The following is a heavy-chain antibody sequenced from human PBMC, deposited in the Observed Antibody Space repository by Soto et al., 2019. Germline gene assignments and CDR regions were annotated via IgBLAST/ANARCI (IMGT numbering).Heavy chain of an antibody. CDR2: IKSKTDGGTT. V-gene: IGHV3-15*07. Sequence: EVQLVESGGGLVKPGGSLRLSCAASGFTFSNAWMNWVRQAPGKGLEWVGRIKSKTDGGTTDYAEPVKGRFTISRDDSKNTLYLQMNSLKTEDTAVYYCTTGKYSSGGYEWYYYYYGMDVWGQGTTVTVSS. D-gene: IGHD6-19*01. CDR1: GFTFSNAW. J-gene: IGHJ6*02. CDR3: TTGKYSSGGYEWYYYYYGMDV.